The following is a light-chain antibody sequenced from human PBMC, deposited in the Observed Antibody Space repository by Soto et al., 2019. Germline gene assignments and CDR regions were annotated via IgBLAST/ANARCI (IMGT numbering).Light chain of an antibody. CDR2: KAS. J-gene: IGKJ1*01. V-gene: IGKV1-5*03. CDR3: QQYNSYSRT. Sequence: DIPMTQSPTSLSASVGDRVTITCRASQTIDDCLAWYQQKPGKAPKLLIYKASSLESGVPSRFSGTGSGTVFTLTISGLQPDDFATYYCQQYNSYSRTFGQGTKVEIK. CDR1: QTIDDC.